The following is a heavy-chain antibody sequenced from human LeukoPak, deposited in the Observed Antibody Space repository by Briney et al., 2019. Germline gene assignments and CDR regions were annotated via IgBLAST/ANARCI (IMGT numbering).Heavy chain of an antibody. Sequence: GGSLRLSCAASGFTFSSYAMSWVRQAPGKGLEWVSAISGSGGSTYYADSVKGRFTISRDNSKNTLYLQMNSLRAEATAVYYCAKEVTRGYYYDSSGLDYWGQGTLVTVSS. CDR1: GFTFSSYA. CDR3: AKEVTRGYYYDSSGLDY. J-gene: IGHJ4*02. D-gene: IGHD3-22*01. V-gene: IGHV3-23*01. CDR2: ISGSGGST.